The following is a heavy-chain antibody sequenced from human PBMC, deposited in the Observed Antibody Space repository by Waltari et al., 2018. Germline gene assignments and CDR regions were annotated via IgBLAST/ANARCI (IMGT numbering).Heavy chain of an antibody. V-gene: IGHV4-31*03. J-gene: IGHJ4*02. CDR2: IYYSGST. CDR1: GGSISSGGYY. D-gene: IGHD2-15*01. CDR3: ARGARDPLYCSGGSCYDRFFDY. Sequence: QVQLQESGPGLVKPSQTLSLTCTVSGGSISSGGYYWSWIRQHPGKGLEWIGYIYYSGSTYYNPSLKSRVTISVDTSKNQFSLKLSSVTAADTAVYYCARGARDPLYCSGGSCYDRFFDYWGQGTLVTVSS.